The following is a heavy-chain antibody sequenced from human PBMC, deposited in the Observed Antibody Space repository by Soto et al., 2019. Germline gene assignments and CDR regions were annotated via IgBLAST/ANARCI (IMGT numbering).Heavy chain of an antibody. D-gene: IGHD2-15*01. Sequence: GESLKSSCKGSGYSFTSYWIGWVRQMPGKGLEWMGIIYPGDSDIRYSPSFQGQVTISADKSISTAYLQWSGLKASDTAIYYCARQLPYGGNSYYRMEVWGQGTTVTVSS. CDR2: IYPGDSDI. J-gene: IGHJ6*02. CDR1: GYSFTSYW. V-gene: IGHV5-51*01. CDR3: ARQLPYGGNSYYRMEV.